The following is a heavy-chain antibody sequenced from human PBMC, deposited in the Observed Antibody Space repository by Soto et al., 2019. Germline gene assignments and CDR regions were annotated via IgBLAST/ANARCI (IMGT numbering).Heavy chain of an antibody. CDR2: IYHSGST. J-gene: IGHJ6*02. D-gene: IGHD2-2*01. CDR1: GGSISSSNW. Sequence: LSLTCAVSGGSISSSNWWSWVRQPPGKGLEWIGEIYHSGSTNYNPSLKSRVTISVDKSKNQFSLKLSSVTAADTAVYYCARVGGYCSSTSCLYYYYGMDVWGQGTTVTVSS. V-gene: IGHV4-4*02. CDR3: ARVGGYCSSTSCLYYYYGMDV.